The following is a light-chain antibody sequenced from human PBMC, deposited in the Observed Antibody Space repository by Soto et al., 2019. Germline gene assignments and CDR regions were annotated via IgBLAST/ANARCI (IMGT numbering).Light chain of an antibody. J-gene: IGKJ1*01. CDR2: GAS. V-gene: IGKV3-15*01. Sequence: EIVMTQSPATLSVSPGERATLSCRASQSVSSNLAWYQQKPGQAPRLLIYGASTRATGIPARFSGSGSGTEFPLTISSLQSEDFAVYYCQHYGTFGQGTKVEIK. CDR1: QSVSSN. CDR3: QHYGT.